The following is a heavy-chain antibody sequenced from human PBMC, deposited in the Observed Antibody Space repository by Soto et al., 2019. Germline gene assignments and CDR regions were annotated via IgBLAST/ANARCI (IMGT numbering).Heavy chain of an antibody. CDR3: ARDNWNYVSAFDI. J-gene: IGHJ3*02. D-gene: IGHD1-7*01. CDR1: GFTFSNYA. V-gene: IGHV3-33*01. Sequence: QVQLVESGGGVVQPGRSLRLSCAASGFTFSNYAMHWVRQAPGKGLEWVAVIWSDGSNKYYADSVKGRFTISRDNSKNTLYLQMISLRSEDTAVYSCARDNWNYVSAFDIWGQGTMVTVSS. CDR2: IWSDGSNK.